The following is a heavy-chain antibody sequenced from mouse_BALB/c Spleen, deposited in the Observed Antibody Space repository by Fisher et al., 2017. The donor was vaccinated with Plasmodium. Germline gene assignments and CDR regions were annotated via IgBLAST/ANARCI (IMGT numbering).Heavy chain of an antibody. J-gene: IGHJ2*01. V-gene: IGHV1-26*01. Sequence: KFKGKATLTVDKSSSTAYMELLSLTSEDSAVYYCVRKNYGYFDYWGQGTTLTVSS. CDR3: VRKNYGYFDY. D-gene: IGHD1-1*02.